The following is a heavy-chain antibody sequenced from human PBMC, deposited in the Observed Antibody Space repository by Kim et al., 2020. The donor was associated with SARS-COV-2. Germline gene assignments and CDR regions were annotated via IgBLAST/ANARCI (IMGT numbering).Heavy chain of an antibody. J-gene: IGHJ3*02. V-gene: IGHV6-1*01. Sequence: DYAVSVKSRININPATSKNQFSLQLTSVTLEDTAVYYCARDTPGQKAFDIWGQGTMVTVSS. CDR3: ARDTPGQKAFDI.